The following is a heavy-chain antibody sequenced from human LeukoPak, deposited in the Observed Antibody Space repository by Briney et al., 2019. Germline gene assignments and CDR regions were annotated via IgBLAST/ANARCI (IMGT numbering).Heavy chain of an antibody. CDR2: FDPEDGET. J-gene: IGHJ4*02. CDR3: ATAGELGPSDY. CDR1: GYTLTELS. D-gene: IGHD1-26*01. V-gene: IGHV1-24*01. Sequence: GASVKASCKVSGYTLTELSMHWVRQAPGKGLEWMGGFDPEDGETVYAQKFQGRVTMTEDTSTDTAYMELSSLRSKDTAVYYCATAGELGPSDYWGQGTLVTVSS.